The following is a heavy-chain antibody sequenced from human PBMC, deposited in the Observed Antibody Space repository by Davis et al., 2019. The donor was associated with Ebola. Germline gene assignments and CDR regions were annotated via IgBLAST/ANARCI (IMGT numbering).Heavy chain of an antibody. CDR1: GGTFSSYG. CDR3: ARGPGWGYYYYYYGMDV. Sequence: ASVKVSCRASGGTFSSYGISWVRQAPGQGLEWMGWINPNSGGTNYAQKFQGRVTMTRDTSISTAYMELSRLRSDDTAWYYCARGPGWGYYYYYYGMDVWGQGTTVTVSS. J-gene: IGHJ6*02. CDR2: INPNSGGT. D-gene: IGHD2-21*01. V-gene: IGHV1-2*02.